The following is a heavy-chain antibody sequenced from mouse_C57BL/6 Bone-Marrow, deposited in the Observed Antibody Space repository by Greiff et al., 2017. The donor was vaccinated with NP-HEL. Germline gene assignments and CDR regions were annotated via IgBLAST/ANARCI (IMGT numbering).Heavy chain of an antibody. J-gene: IGHJ2*01. Sequence: QVQLQQPGAELVRPGSSVKLSCKASGYTFTSYWMDWVKQRPGQGLEWIGNIYPSDSETHYNQKFKDKATLTVDKSSSTAYMQLSSLTSEDSAVYYCARSGYYYDFDYWGQGTTLTVSS. V-gene: IGHV1-61*01. CDR1: GYTFTSYW. CDR2: IYPSDSET. D-gene: IGHD1-1*01. CDR3: ARSGYYYDFDY.